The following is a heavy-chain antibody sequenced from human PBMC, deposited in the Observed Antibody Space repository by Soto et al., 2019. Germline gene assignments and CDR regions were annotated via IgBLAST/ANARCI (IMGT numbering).Heavy chain of an antibody. CDR1: GFTFSSYA. CDR2: ISYDGSNK. CDR3: ARVGDYYDSSGYYLYYFDY. Sequence: TGGSLRLSCAASGFTFSSYAMHLVRQAPGKGLEWVAVISYDGSNKYYADSVKGRFTISRDNSKNTLYLQMNSLRAEDTAVYYCARVGDYYDSSGYYLYYFDYWGQGTLVTVSS. V-gene: IGHV3-30-3*01. D-gene: IGHD3-22*01. J-gene: IGHJ4*02.